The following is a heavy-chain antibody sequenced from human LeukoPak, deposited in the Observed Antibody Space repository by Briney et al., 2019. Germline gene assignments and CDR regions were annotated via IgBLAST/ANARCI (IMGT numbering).Heavy chain of an antibody. V-gene: IGHV1-46*01. D-gene: IGHD3-10*01. CDR3: ARAYGSGLAFDI. Sequence: VASVKVSCKASGYIFTNYYMHWVRQAPGQGLEWMGIINLSAGSTSYAQKFQSKLTLTRDTSTSTLYMELSSLIPDDTAAYYCARAYGSGLAFDIWGQGTMVTVSS. J-gene: IGHJ3*02. CDR2: INLSAGST. CDR1: GYIFTNYY.